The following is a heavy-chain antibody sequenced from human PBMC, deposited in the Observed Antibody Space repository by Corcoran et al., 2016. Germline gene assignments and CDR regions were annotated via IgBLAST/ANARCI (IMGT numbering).Heavy chain of an antibody. D-gene: IGHD6-6*01. CDR2: IDANNGKT. CDR1: GYMFTKYA. V-gene: IGHV1-3*01. Sequence: QVLLVQYGAEVKTPGASVKISCKASGYMFTKYAVHWVRQAPGQRLEWMAWIDANNGKTKYSQKFQDRVTITRDTSANTAYMELSSLRSEETAVYYCARGSWSRSSSLYYLDYWGQGTLVTVSS. CDR3: ARGSWSRSSSLYYLDY. J-gene: IGHJ4*02.